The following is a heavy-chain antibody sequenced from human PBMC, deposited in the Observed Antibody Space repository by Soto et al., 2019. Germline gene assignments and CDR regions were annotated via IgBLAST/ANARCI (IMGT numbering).Heavy chain of an antibody. CDR3: ARSSMIVVVITGPFDY. D-gene: IGHD3-22*01. CDR1: GDSVSSNSAA. CDR2: TYYRSKWYN. Sequence: SQTLSLTCVIFGDSVSSNSAAWNWIRQSPSRGLEWLGRTYYRSKWYNDYAVSVKSRITINPDTSKNQFSLQLNSVTPEDTAVYYCARSSMIVVVITGPFDYWGQGTLVTVSS. J-gene: IGHJ4*02. V-gene: IGHV6-1*01.